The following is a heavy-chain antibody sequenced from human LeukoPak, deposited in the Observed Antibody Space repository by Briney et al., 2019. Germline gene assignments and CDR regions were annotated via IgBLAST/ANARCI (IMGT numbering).Heavy chain of an antibody. CDR1: GFTFSSYS. D-gene: IGHD2-2*01. Sequence: GGSLRLSCAASGFTFSSYSMNWVRQAPGKGLEWVSSISSSSSYIYYADSVKGRFTISRDNAKNSLYLQMNSLRAEDTAVYYCARDRLYCSSTSCPGDYWGKGTLVTVSS. CDR3: ARDRLYCSSTSCPGDY. CDR2: ISSSSSYI. J-gene: IGHJ4*02. V-gene: IGHV3-21*01.